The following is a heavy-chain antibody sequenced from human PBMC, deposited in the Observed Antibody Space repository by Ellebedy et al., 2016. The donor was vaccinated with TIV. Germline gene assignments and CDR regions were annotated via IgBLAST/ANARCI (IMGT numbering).Heavy chain of an antibody. D-gene: IGHD2/OR15-2a*01. CDR3: ARGRISAFRGWYFDL. V-gene: IGHV1-18*04. Sequence: ASVKVSXKASSYTFTSYGISWVRQAPGQGLEWMGWISAYNGNTNYAQKLQGRVTMTTDTSTSTAYMELRSLRSDDTAVYYCARGRISAFRGWYFDLWGRGTLVTVSS. CDR1: SYTFTSYG. CDR2: ISAYNGNT. J-gene: IGHJ2*01.